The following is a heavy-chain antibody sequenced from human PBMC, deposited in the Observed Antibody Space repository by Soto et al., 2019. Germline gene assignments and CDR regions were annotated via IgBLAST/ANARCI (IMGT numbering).Heavy chain of an antibody. D-gene: IGHD2-8*02. CDR3: ARGKYCVPSFGY. V-gene: IGHV4-31*03. CDR2: IYYSGST. J-gene: IGHJ4*02. CDR1: GGSISRGGYS. Sequence: QVQLQEPGPGLVKPSQTLSLTCTVSGGSISRGGYSWGWIRQHPGKGLGWIGYIYYSGSTYYNPSVKSRVTKSEDTSKNQHSLKPSAVSAADTAVYYCARGKYCVPSFGYRGQRTLVTVSS.